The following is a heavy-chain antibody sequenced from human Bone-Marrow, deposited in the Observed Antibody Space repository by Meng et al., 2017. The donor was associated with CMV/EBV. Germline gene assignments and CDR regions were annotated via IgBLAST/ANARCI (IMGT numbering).Heavy chain of an antibody. CDR2: INAYNGDT. CDR1: GYTFTGYG. V-gene: IGHV1-18*01. CDR3: ARDRYSSSSGRAFDI. D-gene: IGHD6-6*01. Sequence: ASVKVSCKASGYTFTGYGISWVRQAPGQGLEWMGWINAYNGDTNYAQRLQGRVTMTSDTSTTTAYMELRSLRSDDTAVYYCARDRYSSSSGRAFDIWGQGTRVTCSS. J-gene: IGHJ3*02.